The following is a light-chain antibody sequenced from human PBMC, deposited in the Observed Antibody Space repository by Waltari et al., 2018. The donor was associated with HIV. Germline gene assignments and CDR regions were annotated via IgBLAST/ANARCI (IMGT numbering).Light chain of an antibody. J-gene: IGLJ1*01. CDR3: SSYTSSSTPYV. CDR2: EVS. Sequence: QSALTQPASVSGSPGQSITISCTGTSSDVGGYNYVSWYQQHPGKAPKLMIYEVSNRSSGVSNRFSGSKSGNTASLTISGLQAEDEADYYCSSYTSSSTPYVFGTGTKVTVL. CDR1: SSDVGGYNY. V-gene: IGLV2-14*01.